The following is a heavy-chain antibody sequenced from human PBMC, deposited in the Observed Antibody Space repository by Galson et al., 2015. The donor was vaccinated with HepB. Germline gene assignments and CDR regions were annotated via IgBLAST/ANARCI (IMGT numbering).Heavy chain of an antibody. D-gene: IGHD2-2*02. Sequence: SVKVSCKASGYTFTSYDINWARQATGQGLEWMGWMNPNSGNTGYAQKFQGRVTMTRNTSISTAYMELSSLRSEDTAVYYCARKYCSSTSCYITLGEYFQHWGQGTLVTVSS. J-gene: IGHJ1*01. CDR2: MNPNSGNT. CDR3: ARKYCSSTSCYITLGEYFQH. V-gene: IGHV1-8*01. CDR1: GYTFTSYD.